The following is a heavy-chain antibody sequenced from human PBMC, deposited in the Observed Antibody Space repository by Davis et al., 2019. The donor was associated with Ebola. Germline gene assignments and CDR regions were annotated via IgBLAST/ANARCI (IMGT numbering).Heavy chain of an antibody. CDR3: ARGGIAARPGNWFDP. J-gene: IGHJ5*02. V-gene: IGHV1-69*13. CDR2: IIPIFGTA. D-gene: IGHD6-6*01. CDR1: GGTFSSYA. Sequence: AASVKVSCKASGGTFSSYAISWVRQAPGQGLEWMGGIIPIFGTANYAQKFQGRVTITADESTSTAYMELSSLRSEDTAVYYCARGGIAARPGNWFDPWGQGTLVTVSS.